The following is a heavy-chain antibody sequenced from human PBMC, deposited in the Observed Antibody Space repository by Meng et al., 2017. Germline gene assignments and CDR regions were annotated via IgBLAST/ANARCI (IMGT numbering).Heavy chain of an antibody. CDR2: INPSGGST. CDR1: GHHFTSYY. D-gene: IGHD3-22*01. V-gene: IGHV1-46*01. J-gene: IGHJ5*02. Sequence: VHLVQYGAEGKKPGASVKVSCKASGHHFTSYYRHWGRQAPGQGLEWMGIINPSGGSTSYAQKFQGRVTMTRDTSTSTVYMELSSLRSEDTAVYYCARTYYYDSSGLGTWGQGTLVTVSS. CDR3: ARTYYYDSSGLGT.